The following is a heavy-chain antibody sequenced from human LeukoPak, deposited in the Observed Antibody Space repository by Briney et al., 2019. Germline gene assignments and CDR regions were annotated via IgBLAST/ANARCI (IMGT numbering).Heavy chain of an antibody. D-gene: IGHD2-21*02. V-gene: IGHV1-69*06. CDR1: GVTFSNFA. CDR3: AKSRCGGDCYSGQNWYFDL. CDR2: IIPIFGTA. Sequence: SVKVSCKASGVTFSNFAISWVRQAPGQGLEWMGGIIPIFGTANYAQKFQGRVTITADKSTSTAYMELSSLRSEDTAVYYCAKSRCGGDCYSGQNWYFDLWDRGTLVTVSS. J-gene: IGHJ2*01.